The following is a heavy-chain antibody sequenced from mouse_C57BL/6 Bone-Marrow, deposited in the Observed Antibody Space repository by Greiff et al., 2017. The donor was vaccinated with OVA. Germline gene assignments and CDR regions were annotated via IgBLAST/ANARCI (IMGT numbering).Heavy chain of an antibody. CDR3: ARSPITTVDY. Sequence: VQLKESGGGLVKPGGSLKLSCAASGFTFSSYAMSWVRQTPEKRLEWVATISDGGSYTYYPDNVKGRFTISRDNAKNNLYLQMSHLKSEDTAMYYCARSPITTVDYWGQGTTRTVSS. CDR1: GFTFSSYA. J-gene: IGHJ2*01. V-gene: IGHV5-4*01. CDR2: ISDGGSYT. D-gene: IGHD1-1*01.